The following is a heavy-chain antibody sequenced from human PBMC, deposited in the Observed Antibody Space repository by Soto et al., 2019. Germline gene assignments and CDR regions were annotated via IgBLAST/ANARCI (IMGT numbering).Heavy chain of an antibody. CDR1: GFTFSSYS. D-gene: IGHD2-15*01. CDR3: AKDKSLRNVVVVAAHSIYFDY. V-gene: IGHV3-23*01. Sequence: GGSLRLSCAASGFTFSSYSMNWVRQAPGKGLEWVSAISGSGGSTYYADSVKGRFTISRDNSKNTLYLQMNSLRAEDTAVYYCAKDKSLRNVVVVAAHSIYFDYWGQGTLVTVSS. CDR2: ISGSGGST. J-gene: IGHJ4*02.